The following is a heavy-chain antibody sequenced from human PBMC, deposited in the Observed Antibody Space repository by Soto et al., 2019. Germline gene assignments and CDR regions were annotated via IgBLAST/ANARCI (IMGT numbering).Heavy chain of an antibody. J-gene: IGHJ4*02. Sequence: GGSLRLSCAASGFTFDDYAMHWVRQAPGKGLEWVSGISWNSGSIGYADSVKGRFTISRDNAKNSLYLQMNSLRAEDTALYYCAKDSRLRIVVVPAAIGDFDYWGQGTLVTVSS. D-gene: IGHD2-2*01. CDR3: AKDSRLRIVVVPAAIGDFDY. V-gene: IGHV3-9*01. CDR2: ISWNSGSI. CDR1: GFTFDDYA.